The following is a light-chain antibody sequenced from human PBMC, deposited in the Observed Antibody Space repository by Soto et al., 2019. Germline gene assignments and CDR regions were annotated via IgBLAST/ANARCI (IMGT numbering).Light chain of an antibody. CDR1: ISDVGGYNY. CDR2: EVS. J-gene: IGLJ1*01. CDR3: TSYTSSITYV. Sequence: VLTQPASMSGSPGQSITISSTGTISDVGGYNYVSWYQQHPGKAPKLMIYEVSNRPSGVSNRFSGSKSGNTASLTISGLQAEDEADYYCTSYTSSITYVFGTGTKVTVL. V-gene: IGLV2-14*01.